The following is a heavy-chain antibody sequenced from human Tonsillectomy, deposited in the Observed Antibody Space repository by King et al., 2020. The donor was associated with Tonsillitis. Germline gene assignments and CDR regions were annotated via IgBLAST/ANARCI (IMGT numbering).Heavy chain of an antibody. J-gene: IGHJ4*02. CDR1: GFTFSTYA. CDR2: ISYDGSNK. V-gene: IGHV3-30-3*01. Sequence: QVQLVESGGGVVQPGRSLRLSCAASGFTFSTYAMHWVRQAPGKGLEWVAVISYDGSNKYYADSVKGRFTISRDNSKNTLYLQMNSLRAEDTAIYYCARDMGSRQGHPKYYFDYWGQGTLVTVSS. CDR3: ARDMGSRQGHPKYYFDY. D-gene: IGHD3-10*01.